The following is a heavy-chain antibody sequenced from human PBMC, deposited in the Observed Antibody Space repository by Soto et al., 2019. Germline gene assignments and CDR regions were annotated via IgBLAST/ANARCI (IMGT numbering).Heavy chain of an antibody. D-gene: IGHD6-13*01. Sequence: GASVKVSCKASGYTFTSYAMHWVRQAPGQRLEWMGWINAGNGNTKYSQKFQGRVTITRDTSASAAYMELSSLRSEDTAVYYCWRDSWYQDFDYWGQGTLVTVSS. V-gene: IGHV1-3*01. CDR1: GYTFTSYA. CDR3: WRDSWYQDFDY. J-gene: IGHJ4*02. CDR2: INAGNGNT.